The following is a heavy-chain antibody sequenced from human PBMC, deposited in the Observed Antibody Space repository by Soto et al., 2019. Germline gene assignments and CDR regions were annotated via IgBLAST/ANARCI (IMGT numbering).Heavy chain of an antibody. Sequence: PGGSLRLSCAASGFTFSNYAMHWVRQAPGKGLEWVAVISYDGSNKYYGDSVKGRLTISRDNSKNTVYLQLNSLRAEDTAVYFCARAGFNYYFDYWGLGTLVTVSS. CDR3: ARAGFNYYFDY. V-gene: IGHV3-30-3*01. CDR1: GFTFSNYA. CDR2: ISYDGSNK. J-gene: IGHJ4*02.